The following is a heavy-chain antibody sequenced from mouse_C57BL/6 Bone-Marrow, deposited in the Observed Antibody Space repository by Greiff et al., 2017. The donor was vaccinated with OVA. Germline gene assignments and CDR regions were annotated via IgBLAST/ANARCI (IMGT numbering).Heavy chain of an antibody. CDR2: INSDGGST. CDR3: ARQRRLRRYFDY. D-gene: IGHD2-4*01. Sequence: EVQLQQSGGGLVQPGESLKLSCESNEYEFPSHDMSWVRKTPEKRLELVAAINSDGGSTYYPDTMERRFIISRDNTKKTLYLQMSSLRSEDTAVYYCARQRRLRRYFDYWGQGTTLTVSS. J-gene: IGHJ2*01. V-gene: IGHV5-2*01. CDR1: EYEFPSHD.